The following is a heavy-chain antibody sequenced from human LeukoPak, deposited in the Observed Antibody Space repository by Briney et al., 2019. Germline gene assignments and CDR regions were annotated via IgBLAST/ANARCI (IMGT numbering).Heavy chain of an antibody. CDR3: TGHHQAYSRTY. J-gene: IGHJ4*02. CDR2: IKQDGSEK. CDR1: GFTFSSYW. D-gene: IGHD6-13*01. Sequence: PGGSLRLSCAASGFTFSSYWMSWVRQAPGKGLEWVANIKQDGSEKYYVDSVKGRFTISRDNAKDTLYVQMNSLRAEDAAVYYCTGHHQAYSRTYWGQGTLVTVSS. V-gene: IGHV3-7*01.